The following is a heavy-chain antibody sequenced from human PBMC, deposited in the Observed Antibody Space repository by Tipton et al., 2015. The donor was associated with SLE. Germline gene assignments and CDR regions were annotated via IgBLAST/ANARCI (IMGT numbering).Heavy chain of an antibody. CDR3: ASSGYSTGPGAFDF. V-gene: IGHV4-38-2*01. D-gene: IGHD6-19*01. CDR2: VYASGST. Sequence: TLSLTCAVSGYSISTCCYWGWIRQPAGKGLEGIGRVYASGSTHYNPSLNSRVIIAVDTSKNQFSLKLTSVTAADTAVYYCASSGYSTGPGAFDFWGQGTLVTVSS. CDR1: GYSISTCCY. J-gene: IGHJ3*01.